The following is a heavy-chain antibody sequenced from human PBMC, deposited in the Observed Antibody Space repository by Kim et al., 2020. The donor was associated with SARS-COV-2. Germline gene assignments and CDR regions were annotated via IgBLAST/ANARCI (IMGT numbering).Heavy chain of an antibody. CDR3: AVDYGVLALAY. CDR1: GFTFSKYG. V-gene: IGHV3-30*03. D-gene: IGHD4-17*01. Sequence: GGSLRLSCTVSGFTFSKYGMHWVRQSPGKGLEWVAVISFDGRNSSHTESVKGRFIISRDNSKNTLYLQMNRLTIGDTAVYFCAVDYGVLALAYWGQGALVTVSS. CDR2: ISFDGRNS. J-gene: IGHJ4*02.